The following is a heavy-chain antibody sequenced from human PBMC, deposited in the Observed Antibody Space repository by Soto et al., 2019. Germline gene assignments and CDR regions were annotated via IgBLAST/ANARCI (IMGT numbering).Heavy chain of an antibody. CDR2: INPNSGGT. Sequence: ASVKVSCKASGGTFSSYAISWVRQAPGQGLEWMGWINPNSGGTIYAQRFQGRVTMTRDTSISTAYMVLTSLRSDDTAVYYCARDSHYDILTGYSRNAFDMWGRGTVVTVSS. D-gene: IGHD3-9*01. V-gene: IGHV1-2*02. CDR1: GGTFSSYA. J-gene: IGHJ3*02. CDR3: ARDSHYDILTGYSRNAFDM.